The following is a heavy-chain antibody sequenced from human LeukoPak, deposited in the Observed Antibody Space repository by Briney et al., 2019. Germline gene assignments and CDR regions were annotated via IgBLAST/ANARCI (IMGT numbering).Heavy chain of an antibody. V-gene: IGHV1-46*01. CDR3: ARGNVQRDFDY. CDR2: INPSGGST. Sequence: GASVTVSCTASGYTFTGYYMHWVRQAPGQGLEWMGIINPSGGSTSYAQKFQGRVTMTRDTSTSTVYMELSSLRSEDTAVYYCARGNVQRDFDYWGQGTLVTVSS. D-gene: IGHD3-10*02. CDR1: GYTFTGYY. J-gene: IGHJ4*02.